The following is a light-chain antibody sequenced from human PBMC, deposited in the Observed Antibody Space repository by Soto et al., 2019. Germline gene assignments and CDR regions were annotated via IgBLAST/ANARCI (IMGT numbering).Light chain of an antibody. V-gene: IGKV1-5*01. CDR1: QSISTW. CDR2: DAS. Sequence: DIQMTQSPSTLSASVGDRVTITCRASQSISTWLAWYQQKPGKAPKFLIYDASSLESGVPPRFSGSGSGTEFTLTISSLQPDDFATYYCQQYNSYPGTFGQGTKV. CDR3: QQYNSYPGT. J-gene: IGKJ1*01.